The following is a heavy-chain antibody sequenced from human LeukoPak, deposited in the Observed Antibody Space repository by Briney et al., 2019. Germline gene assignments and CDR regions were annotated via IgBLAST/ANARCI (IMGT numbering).Heavy chain of an antibody. CDR1: GFSLTTSGMC. D-gene: IGHD3-22*01. CDR2: IDWDDDK. CDR3: ARIVGDYYDSRGYRPNYFDY. Sequence: SGPALVKPTQPLTLTCTFSGFSLTTSGMCVSWIRQPPGKALEWLARIDWDDDKYYSTSLKTRLSISKDTSKNQVVLTMTNMDPVDTATYYCARIVGDYYDSRGYRPNYFDYWGQGTLVTVSS. V-gene: IGHV2-70*11. J-gene: IGHJ4*02.